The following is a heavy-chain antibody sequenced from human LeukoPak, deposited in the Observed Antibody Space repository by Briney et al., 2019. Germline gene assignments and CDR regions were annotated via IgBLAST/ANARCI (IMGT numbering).Heavy chain of an antibody. V-gene: IGHV3-48*03. CDR3: ARQSGTYYVALSSDY. J-gene: IGHJ4*02. D-gene: IGHD1-26*01. CDR2: ISRSGNTI. CDR1: GFTFSTYE. Sequence: SLRLSCAASGFTFSTYEMNWVRQAPGKGLEWVSSISRSGNTIYYADSVKGRFTISRDNAKNSLYLQMTSLRAEDTAVYYCARQSGTYYVALSSDYWGQGTLVTVSS.